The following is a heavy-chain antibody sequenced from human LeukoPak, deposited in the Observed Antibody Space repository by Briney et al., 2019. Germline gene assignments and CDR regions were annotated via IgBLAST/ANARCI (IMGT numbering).Heavy chain of an antibody. D-gene: IGHD2-21*02. V-gene: IGHV4-4*07. CDR2: IYTSGST. J-gene: IGHJ4*02. CDR3: ARFDYCGGDCYTLDY. CDR1: GGSISSYY. Sequence: SETLSLTCTVSGGSISSYYWSWIRQPAGKGLEWIGRIYTSGSTNYNPSLKSRVTMSVNTSKNQFSLKLSSVTAADTALYYCARFDYCGGDCYTLDYWGQGTLVTVSS.